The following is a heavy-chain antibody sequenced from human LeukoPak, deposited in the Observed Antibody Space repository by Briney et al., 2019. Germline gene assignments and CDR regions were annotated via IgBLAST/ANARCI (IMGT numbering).Heavy chain of an antibody. Sequence: GGSLRLSCAASGYTFSNFAVGWVRQAPGKGLEWVSSIGNGGTTYYAGSVKGRFSISRDNSKNTLSLQVNSLRAEDTAVYYCSKMRGHPREAYYFDSWGQGALVTVSS. D-gene: IGHD1-26*01. V-gene: IGHV3-23*01. CDR1: GYTFSNFA. CDR2: IGNGGTT. J-gene: IGHJ4*02. CDR3: SKMRGHPREAYYFDS.